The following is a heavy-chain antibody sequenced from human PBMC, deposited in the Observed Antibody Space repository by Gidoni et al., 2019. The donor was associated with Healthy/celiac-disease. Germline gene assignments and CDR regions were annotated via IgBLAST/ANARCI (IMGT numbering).Heavy chain of an antibody. CDR2: IIPILGIA. V-gene: IGHV1-69*08. CDR1: GGTFSSYT. Sequence: QVQLVQSGAEVQKPGSSVKVSCKASGGTFSSYTISGVRQAPGQGLEWMGRIIPILGIANYAQKFQGRVTITADKSTSTAYMELSSLRSEDTAVYYCAREAYCGGDCYPGGDYWGQGTLVTVSS. D-gene: IGHD2-21*02. J-gene: IGHJ4*02. CDR3: AREAYCGGDCYPGGDY.